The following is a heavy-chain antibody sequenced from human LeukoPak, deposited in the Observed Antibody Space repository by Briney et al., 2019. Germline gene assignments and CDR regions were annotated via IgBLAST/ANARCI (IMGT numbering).Heavy chain of an antibody. CDR1: GYTLTELS. CDR2: FDPEDGET. V-gene: IGHV1-24*01. CDR3: ATGEYCSGGSCYSRDYYYYMDV. J-gene: IGHJ6*03. Sequence: ASVTVSCKVSGYTLTELSMHWVRQAPGKGREWMGGFDPEDGETIYAQKFQGRVTMTEDTSTDTAYMELSSLRSEDTAVYYCATGEYCSGGSCYSRDYYYYMDVWGKGTTVTVSS. D-gene: IGHD2-15*01.